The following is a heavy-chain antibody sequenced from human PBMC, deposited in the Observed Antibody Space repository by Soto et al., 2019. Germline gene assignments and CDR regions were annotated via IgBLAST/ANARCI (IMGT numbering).Heavy chain of an antibody. CDR2: ISYDGNNI. CDR3: AKDVGYCTNGVCLYNWFDP. J-gene: IGHJ5*02. V-gene: IGHV3-30*18. D-gene: IGHD2-8*01. CDR1: GFTFNSYG. Sequence: PGGSLRLSCAASGFTFNSYGIRWVRQAPGKALEWVAVISYDGNNIYYGDSVQGRFTISRDNSKNTIYLQMNSLRAEDTAVYYCAKDVGYCTNGVCLYNWFDPWGQGTLVTVSS.